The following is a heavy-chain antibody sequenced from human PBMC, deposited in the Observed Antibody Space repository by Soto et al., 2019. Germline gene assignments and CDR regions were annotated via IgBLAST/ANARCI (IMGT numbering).Heavy chain of an antibody. CDR1: GGSMSSGDYY. Sequence: PSXTLSLTCTVSGGSMSSGDYYWSWIRQPPGKGLEWIGYIYYSGSTYYNPSLKSRVTILVDTPKNQFSLKLSSVTAADTAVYYCARDPGSSYGPPDYWGQGTLVTVSS. CDR3: ARDPGSSYGPPDY. CDR2: IYYSGST. D-gene: IGHD5-18*01. J-gene: IGHJ4*02. V-gene: IGHV4-30-4*01.